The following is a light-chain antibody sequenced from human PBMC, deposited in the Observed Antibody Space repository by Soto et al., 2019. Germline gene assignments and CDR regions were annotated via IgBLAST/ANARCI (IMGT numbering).Light chain of an antibody. Sequence: DIQMTQSPSSLSASVGDRVTITCQASQDITNYLNWYQQKAGRAPQLLIYDASNLETGVPSRFSGSGSGTDFTLTISSLQAEDIAPDYCQRHDNLPLTFGGGTKVEIK. J-gene: IGKJ4*01. V-gene: IGKV1-33*01. CDR2: DAS. CDR1: QDITNY. CDR3: QRHDNLPLT.